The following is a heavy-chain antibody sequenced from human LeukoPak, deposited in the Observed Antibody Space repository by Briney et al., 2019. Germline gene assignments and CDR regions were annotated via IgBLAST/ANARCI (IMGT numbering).Heavy chain of an antibody. V-gene: IGHV4-39*01. CDR2: IYYSGST. Sequence: SETLSLTCTVSGGSISSSSYYWGWIRQPPGKGLEWIGSIYYSGSTYYNPSLKSRVTISVDTSKSQFSLKLSSVTAADTAVYYCSENSYYYDSSGKNWGQGTLVTVSS. J-gene: IGHJ4*02. CDR1: GGSISSSSYY. D-gene: IGHD3-22*01. CDR3: SENSYYYDSSGKN.